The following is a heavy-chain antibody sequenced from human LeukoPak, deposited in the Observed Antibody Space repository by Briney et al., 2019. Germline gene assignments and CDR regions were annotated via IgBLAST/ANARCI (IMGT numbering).Heavy chain of an antibody. D-gene: IGHD6-19*01. CDR3: AKDSGPIAVAGEGYFDY. V-gene: IGHV3-9*01. J-gene: IGHJ4*02. CDR2: ISWNSGSI. Sequence: GGSLRLSCAASGFTFDDYAMHWVRQAPGKGLEWVSGISWNSGSIGYADSVKGRFTISRDNAKNSLHLQMNSLRAEDTALYYCAKDSGPIAVAGEGYFDYWGQGTLVTVSS. CDR1: GFTFDDYA.